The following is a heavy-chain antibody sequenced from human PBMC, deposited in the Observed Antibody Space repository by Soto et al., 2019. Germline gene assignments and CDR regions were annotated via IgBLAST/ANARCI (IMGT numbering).Heavy chain of an antibody. V-gene: IGHV3-21*06. J-gene: IGHJ4*02. CDR3: ARESEDLTSNFDY. CDR2: ISSTTNYI. Sequence: EVQLVESGGGLVKPGGSLRLSCAASGFTFTRYSMNWVRQAPGKGLEWVSSISSTTNYIYYGASMKGRVTISRDNAKNSLYLEMNSLRAEDTAVYYCARESEDLTSNFDYWGQGTLVTVSS. CDR1: GFTFTRYS.